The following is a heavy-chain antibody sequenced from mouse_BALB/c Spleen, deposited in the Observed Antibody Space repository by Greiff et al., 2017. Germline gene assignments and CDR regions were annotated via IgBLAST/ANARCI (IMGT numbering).Heavy chain of an antibody. V-gene: IGHV5-6-5*01. CDR3: ARGYDYDVNYYAMDY. D-gene: IGHD2-4*01. Sequence: DVMLVESGGGLVKPGGSLKLSCAASGFTFSSYAMSWVRQTPEKRLEWVASISSGGSTYYPDSVKGRFTISRDNARNILYLQMSSLRSEDTAMYYCARGYDYDVNYYAMDYWGQGTSVTVSS. CDR1: GFTFSSYA. CDR2: ISSGGST. J-gene: IGHJ4*01.